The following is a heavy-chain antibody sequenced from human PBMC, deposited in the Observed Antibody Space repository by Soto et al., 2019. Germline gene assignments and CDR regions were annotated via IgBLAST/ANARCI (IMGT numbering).Heavy chain of an antibody. J-gene: IGHJ4*01. CDR1: GYTFISYD. Sequence: QVQLVQSGAEVKKPGASVKVSCKASGYTFISYDINWVRQATGQGLEWMGWMNPNTGDTGYAQKFQGRVTMTRNTSINRANLELGSLRSDDTAVYFCARGDCYIFAYWGHGTLVTGSS. V-gene: IGHV1-8*01. CDR3: ARGDCYIFAY. CDR2: MNPNTGDT. D-gene: IGHD2-21*01.